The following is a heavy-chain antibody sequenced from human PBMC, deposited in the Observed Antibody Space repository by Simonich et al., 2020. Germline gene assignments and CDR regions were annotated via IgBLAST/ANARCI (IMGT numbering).Heavy chain of an antibody. CDR2: ISYDESNK. V-gene: IGHV3-30*07. CDR1: GFTFSSYA. J-gene: IGHJ4*02. D-gene: IGHD6-13*01. CDR3: ARELSKNGEAAAGYYFDY. Sequence: VQLVESGGGVVQPGRSLRLSCAASGFTFSSYAMHWVRQAPGERLERVAVISYDESNKYYADSVKGRFTIARDNSKNTLYLQMNSLRAEDTAVYYCARELSKNGEAAAGYYFDYWGQGTLVTVSS.